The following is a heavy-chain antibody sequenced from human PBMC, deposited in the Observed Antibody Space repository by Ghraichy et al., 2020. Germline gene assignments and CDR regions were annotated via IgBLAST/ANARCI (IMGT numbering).Heavy chain of an antibody. CDR2: ISGSGSST. CDR1: GFTFSSYA. V-gene: IGHV3-23*01. D-gene: IGHD3-3*01. Sequence: GESLNISCAASGFTFSSYAMSWVRQGPRKGLEWVSGISGSGSSTDYADSVKGRFTISRDNSKNTLYLQMNSLRVEDTGVYLCAKDGEDFWNDVYMAYFDNWGPGTLVTVSS. J-gene: IGHJ4*02. CDR3: AKDGEDFWNDVYMAYFDN.